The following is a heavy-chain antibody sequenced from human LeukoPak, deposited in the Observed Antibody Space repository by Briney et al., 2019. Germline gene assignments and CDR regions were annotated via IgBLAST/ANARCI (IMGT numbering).Heavy chain of an antibody. D-gene: IGHD3-16*02. CDR3: ARENYDYVWGSYRYLDY. CDR2: ISGSGGST. Sequence: GGSLRLSCAASGFTFSSYAMSWVRQAPGKGLEWVSAISGSGGSTYYADSVKGRFTISRDNAKNSLYLQMNSLRAEDTAVYYCARENYDYVWGSYRYLDYWGQGTLVTVSS. CDR1: GFTFSSYA. J-gene: IGHJ4*02. V-gene: IGHV3-23*01.